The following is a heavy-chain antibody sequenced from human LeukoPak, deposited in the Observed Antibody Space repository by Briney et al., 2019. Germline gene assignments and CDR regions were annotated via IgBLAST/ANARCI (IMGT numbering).Heavy chain of an antibody. CDR1: GFTFSSYA. J-gene: IGHJ4*02. V-gene: IGHV3-23*01. Sequence: GGSLRLSCAASGFTFSSYAMSWVRQAPGKGLEWVSAISGSGGSTYYADSVKGRFTISRDNSKNTLYLQMNSLRAEDTAVYYCAMGLRHGVTLYWGQGTLVTVSS. CDR3: AMGLRHGVTLY. D-gene: IGHD4-17*01. CDR2: ISGSGGST.